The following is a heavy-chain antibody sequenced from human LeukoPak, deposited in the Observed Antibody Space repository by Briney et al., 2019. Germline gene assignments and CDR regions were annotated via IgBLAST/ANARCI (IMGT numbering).Heavy chain of an antibody. CDR2: FDPEDGET. CDR3: ATGRRGYYDSSGYFDY. V-gene: IGHV1-24*01. CDR1: GYTLTELS. Sequence: ASVKVSCKVSGYTLTELSMHWVRQAPGKGLEWMGGFDPEDGETIYAQKFQGRVTMTEDTSTDTAYMELSSLRSEDTAVYYCATGRRGYYDSSGYFDYWGQGTLVTVSS. J-gene: IGHJ4*02. D-gene: IGHD3-22*01.